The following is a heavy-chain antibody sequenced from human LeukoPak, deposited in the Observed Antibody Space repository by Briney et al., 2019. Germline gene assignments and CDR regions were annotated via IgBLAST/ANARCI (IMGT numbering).Heavy chain of an antibody. Sequence: ASVKVSCKASGYTFTGYYMHWVRQASGPGLEWMGWINPNSGGTNYAQKFQGRVTMTRDTSISTAYMELSRLRSDDTAVYYCARVGYSYGYRGGFDYWGQGTLVTVSS. CDR3: ARVGYSYGYRGGFDY. CDR2: INPNSGGT. J-gene: IGHJ4*02. D-gene: IGHD5-18*01. CDR1: GYTFTGYY. V-gene: IGHV1-2*02.